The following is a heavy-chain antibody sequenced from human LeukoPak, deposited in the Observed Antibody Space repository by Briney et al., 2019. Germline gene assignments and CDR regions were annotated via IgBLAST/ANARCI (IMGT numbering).Heavy chain of an antibody. J-gene: IGHJ4*02. CDR2: IYTSGST. D-gene: IGHD6-19*01. Sequence: SETLSLTCTVSGGSISSYYWSWIRQPPGKGLEWIGYIYTSGSTNYNPSLKSLVTISVDTSKNQFSLKLSSVTAADTAVYYCARWGSGWYGVDYWGQGTLVTVSS. V-gene: IGHV4-4*09. CDR1: GGSISSYY. CDR3: ARWGSGWYGVDY.